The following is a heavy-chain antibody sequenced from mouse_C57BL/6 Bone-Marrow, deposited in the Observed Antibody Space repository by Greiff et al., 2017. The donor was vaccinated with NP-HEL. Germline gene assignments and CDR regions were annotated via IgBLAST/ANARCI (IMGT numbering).Heavy chain of an antibody. J-gene: IGHJ4*01. CDR1: GFTFTDYY. V-gene: IGHV1-36*01. CDR2: VYPYNGGT. D-gene: IGHD1-1*01. CDR3: ARDYYYGSSYEDYYAMDY. Sequence: EVKVVESGPVLVKPGPSVKISCKASGFTFTDYYMHWVKQSHGKSLEWIGLVYPYNGGTSYNQKFKGKATLTVDTSSSTAYMELNSLTSEDSAVYYCARDYYYGSSYEDYYAMDYWGQGTSVTVSS.